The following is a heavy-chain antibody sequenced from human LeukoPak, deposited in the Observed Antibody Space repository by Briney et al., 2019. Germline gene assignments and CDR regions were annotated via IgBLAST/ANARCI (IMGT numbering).Heavy chain of an antibody. Sequence: ASVKVSCKAFGYTFTSNYMHWVRQAPGQGPEWMGWISAYNGNTNYAQKLQGRVTMTTDTSTSTAYMELRSLRSDDTAVYYCARWRGSGWYWFDPWGQGTLVTVSS. CDR3: ARWRGSGWYWFDP. CDR1: GYTFTSNY. CDR2: ISAYNGNT. J-gene: IGHJ5*02. D-gene: IGHD6-19*01. V-gene: IGHV1-18*04.